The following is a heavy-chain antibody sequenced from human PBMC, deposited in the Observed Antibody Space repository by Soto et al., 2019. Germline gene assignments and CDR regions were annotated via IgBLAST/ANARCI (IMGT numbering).Heavy chain of an antibody. J-gene: IGHJ5*02. CDR2: IPGSGGST. CDR1: GFTFSSYA. V-gene: IGHV3-23*01. CDR3: SKDLAGELLPDRFGS. Sequence: DVQLLESGGGLVQPGGSLRLSCAASGFTFSSYAMTWVRQAPGKGLEWVSSIPGSGGSTYYADFVKGRFTISRDNSKKHPLREINRLRTGEPALYLRSKDLAGELLPDRFGSLGQGTLVTVSS. D-gene: IGHD1-7*01.